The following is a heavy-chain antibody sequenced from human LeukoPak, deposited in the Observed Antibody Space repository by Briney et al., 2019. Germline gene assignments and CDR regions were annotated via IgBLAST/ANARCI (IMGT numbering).Heavy chain of an antibody. CDR2: ISYDGSDK. CDR1: GFTFSSYG. CDR3: AKDQGDY. J-gene: IGHJ4*02. Sequence: PGGSLRLSCAASGFTFSSYGMHWVRQAPGKGLEWVAVISYDGSDKYYADSVKGRFTISRDNSKNTLYLQMNSLRAEDTAVYYCAKDQGDYWGQGTLVTVSS. V-gene: IGHV3-30*18.